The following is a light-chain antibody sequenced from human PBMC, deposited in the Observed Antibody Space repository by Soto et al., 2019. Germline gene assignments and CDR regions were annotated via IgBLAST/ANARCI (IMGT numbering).Light chain of an antibody. Sequence: QSALTQPASVSGSPGQSITISCTGTSSDVGGYNYVSWYQQHPGKAPKLMIYDVSNRPSGVSNRFSGSKSGNTASLTISGLQAEDEAYYYCISYTSSSTVVFGGGTQLTVL. CDR1: SSDVGGYNY. V-gene: IGLV2-14*01. J-gene: IGLJ2*01. CDR3: ISYTSSSTVV. CDR2: DVS.